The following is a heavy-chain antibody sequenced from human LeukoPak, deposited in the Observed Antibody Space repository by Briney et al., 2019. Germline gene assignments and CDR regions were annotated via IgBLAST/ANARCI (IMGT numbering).Heavy chain of an antibody. V-gene: IGHV4-59*08. CDR1: GVSISNHY. D-gene: IGHD2-15*01. J-gene: IGHJ4*02. CDR3: VRHSHVVAFDY. Sequence: PSETLSLTCTVSGVSISNHYSSWIRQPPGKGLEWIGYIYYTGNTNYNPSLKSRVTISEDTSKNQVSLELSSVTAADTAVYYCVRHSHVVAFDYWGQGNLVTVSS. CDR2: IYYTGNT.